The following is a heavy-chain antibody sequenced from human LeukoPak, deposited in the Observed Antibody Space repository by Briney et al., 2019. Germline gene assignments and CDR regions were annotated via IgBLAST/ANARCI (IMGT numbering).Heavy chain of an antibody. CDR2: IYYSGST. D-gene: IGHD3-10*01. CDR1: GGSISSYY. J-gene: IGHJ5*02. Sequence: KTSETLSLTCTVSGGSISSYYWSWIRQPPGKGLEWIGYIYYSGSTNYNPSLKSRVTISVDTSKNQFSLKLSSVTAADTAVYYCARLGYYGSGRFDPWGQGTLVTVSS. CDR3: ARLGYYGSGRFDP. V-gene: IGHV4-59*08.